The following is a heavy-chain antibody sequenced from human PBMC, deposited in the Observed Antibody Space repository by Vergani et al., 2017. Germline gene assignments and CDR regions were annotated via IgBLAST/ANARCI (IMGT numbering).Heavy chain of an antibody. Sequence: EVQLVESGGGLVKPGGSLRLSCAASGFTFSSYSMNWVRQAPGKGLEWVSSISSSSSYIYYADSVKGRFTISSDNAKNSLYLQMNSLRAEDTAVYYCARDSRGYSSSWYNPYYFDYWGQGTLVTVSS. D-gene: IGHD6-13*01. CDR2: ISSSSSYI. V-gene: IGHV3-21*01. CDR1: GFTFSSYS. J-gene: IGHJ4*02. CDR3: ARDSRGYSSSWYNPYYFDY.